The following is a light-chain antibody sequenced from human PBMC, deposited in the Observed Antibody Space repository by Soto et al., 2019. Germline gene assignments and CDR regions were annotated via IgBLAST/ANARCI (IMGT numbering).Light chain of an antibody. CDR2: AAS. CDR1: QVISTS. J-gene: IGKJ1*01. V-gene: IGKV1-9*01. CDR3: QKYDNART. Sequence: DIQLTQSPSFLSPSIGESVTITCRASQVISTSLAWYQVKPGKAPKLLIYAASTLESGVPSRFSATVSGTEFSLTISSLQPEDVATYYCQKYDNARTFGQVTKVDIK.